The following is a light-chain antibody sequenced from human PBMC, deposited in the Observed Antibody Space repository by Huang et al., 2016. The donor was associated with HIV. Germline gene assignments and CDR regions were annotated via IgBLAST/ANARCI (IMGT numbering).Light chain of an antibody. CDR1: QSVLSGNNKNY. CDR2: WAS. J-gene: IGKJ3*01. CDR3: QQYFNPPVT. Sequence: DIVMTQSPDSLAVSLGERATINCKSSQSVLSGNNKNYLAWFQQKSGQPPNLLIYWASTRESGVPDRFSGSGSRTDFTLTINNLQPEDVAVYYCQQYFNPPVTFGPGTKVHVK. V-gene: IGKV4-1*01.